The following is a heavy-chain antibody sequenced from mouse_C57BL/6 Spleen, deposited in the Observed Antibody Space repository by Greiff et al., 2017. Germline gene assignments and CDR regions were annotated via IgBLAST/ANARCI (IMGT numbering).Heavy chain of an antibody. CDR3: ARSGYSNCVLFDY. Sequence: QVQLQQPGAELVRPGSSVKLSCKASGYTFTSYWMHWVKQRPIQGLEWIGNIDPSDSETHYNQTFKDKATLTVDKSTSTDYMQLSSLTSEDSAVYYGARSGYSNCVLFDYWGQGTTLTVSS. D-gene: IGHD2-5*01. J-gene: IGHJ2*01. CDR1: GYTFTSYW. CDR2: IDPSDSET. V-gene: IGHV1-52*01.